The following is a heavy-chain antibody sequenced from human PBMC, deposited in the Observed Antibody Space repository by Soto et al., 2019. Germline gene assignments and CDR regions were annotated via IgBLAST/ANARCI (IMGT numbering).Heavy chain of an antibody. CDR3: ASSTFYYDSSGYYSIRSGQFDY. CDR1: GYTFTSYG. Sequence: QVQLVQSGAEVKKPGASVKVSCKASGYTFTSYGISWVRQAPGQGLEWMGWISAYNGNTNYAQKLQGRVTMTTDTSTSTAYMELRSLRSDDTAVYYCASSTFYYDSSGYYSIRSGQFDYWGQGTLVTVSS. J-gene: IGHJ4*02. CDR2: ISAYNGNT. V-gene: IGHV1-18*01. D-gene: IGHD3-22*01.